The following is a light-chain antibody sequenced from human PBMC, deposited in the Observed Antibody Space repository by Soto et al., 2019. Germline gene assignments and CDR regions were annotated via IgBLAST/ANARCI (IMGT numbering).Light chain of an antibody. CDR2: GAS. CDR3: QQYNNWPRT. CDR1: QSVSSN. J-gene: IGKJ1*01. Sequence: EIVMTQSPATLSVSPGERATLSCRASQSVSSNLAWYQQNPGQGPRLLIYGASTRATGIPGRFSGSGSGTEFTLTISSLQSEDFAVYYCQQYNNWPRTFGQGTKVEIK. V-gene: IGKV3-15*01.